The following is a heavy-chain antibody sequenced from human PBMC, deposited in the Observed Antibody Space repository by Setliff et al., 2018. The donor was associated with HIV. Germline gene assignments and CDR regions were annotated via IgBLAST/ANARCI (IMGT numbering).Heavy chain of an antibody. CDR2: IIPDGGTT. D-gene: IGHD1-26*01. J-gene: IGHJ3*01. V-gene: IGHV1-46*02. Sequence: ASVKVSCKASGYTFNNYGISWVRQAPGQGLEWMGMIIPDGGTTTYAQKFRGRVRTTRDTSTNTVYMEVSSLRSEDTAVYYCAREREPRGAFDVWGQGTMVTVSS. CDR1: GYTFNNYG. CDR3: AREREPRGAFDV.